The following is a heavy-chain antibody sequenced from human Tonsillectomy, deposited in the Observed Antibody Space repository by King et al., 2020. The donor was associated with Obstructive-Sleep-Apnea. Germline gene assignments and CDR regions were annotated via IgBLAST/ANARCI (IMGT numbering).Heavy chain of an antibody. J-gene: IGHJ4*02. CDR1: GFTFSVYD. CDR3: AKDGFGEYDLDF. V-gene: IGHV3-30*02. CDR2: IRNDGNNK. D-gene: IGHD3-10*01. Sequence: VQLVESGGGVVQPGGSLRLSCAASGFTFSVYDMHWVRQAPGKGLEWVAFIRNDGNNKYYADSVKGRFTISRDNSKNTLYLQMNSLTAEDTAVYYCAKDGFGEYDLDFWGQGTLVTVS.